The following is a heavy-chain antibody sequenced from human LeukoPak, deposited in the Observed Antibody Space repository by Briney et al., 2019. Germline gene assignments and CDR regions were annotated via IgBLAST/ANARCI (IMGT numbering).Heavy chain of an antibody. CDR3: ARDQTAAGRVDY. Sequence: SQTLSLTCTVSGGSISSGDYYWSWIRQPPGKGLEWIGYIYYSGSTYYNPSLKSPVTISVDTSKNQFSLKLTSVTAADTAVYYCARDQTAAGRVDYWGQGTLVTVSS. D-gene: IGHD6-13*01. J-gene: IGHJ4*02. CDR1: GGSISSGDYY. V-gene: IGHV4-30-4*08. CDR2: IYYSGST.